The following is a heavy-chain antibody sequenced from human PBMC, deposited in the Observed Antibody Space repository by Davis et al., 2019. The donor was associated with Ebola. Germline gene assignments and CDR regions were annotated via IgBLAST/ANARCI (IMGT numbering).Heavy chain of an antibody. D-gene: IGHD2-21*01. J-gene: IGHJ6*04. V-gene: IGHV4-59*01. CDR1: GDSMNSYS. Sequence: SETLSLTCIVSGDSMNSYSWTWIRQPPGKGLEWIGYIFYSGTTNYNASLKSRVSISLDTSKNPFSLNLNSVTAADTAVYYCARGKVKYGMDVWGRGTTVTVSS. CDR2: IFYSGTT. CDR3: ARGKVKYGMDV.